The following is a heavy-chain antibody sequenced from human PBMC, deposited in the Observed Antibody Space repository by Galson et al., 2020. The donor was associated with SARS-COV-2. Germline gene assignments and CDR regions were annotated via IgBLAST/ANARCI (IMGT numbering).Heavy chain of an antibody. J-gene: IGHJ6*02. V-gene: IGHV3-30*04. Sequence: GESLKISCAASGFTFSSYAMHWVRQAPGKGLEWVAVISYDGSNKYYADSVKGRFTISRDNSKNTLYLQMNSLRAEDTAVYYCARGRQEYYDFWRGAAPIPLGGYYYYGMDVWGQGTTVTVSS. CDR1: GFTFSSYA. CDR3: ARGRQEYYDFWRGAAPIPLGGYYYYGMDV. D-gene: IGHD3-3*01. CDR2: ISYDGSNK.